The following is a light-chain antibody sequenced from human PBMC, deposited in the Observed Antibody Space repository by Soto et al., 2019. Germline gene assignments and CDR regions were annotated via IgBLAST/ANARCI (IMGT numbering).Light chain of an antibody. CDR3: QQYGSFST. CDR2: DAS. CDR1: QSINNW. J-gene: IGKJ2*01. V-gene: IGKV1-5*01. Sequence: GDRVTITCRATQSINNWLAWYQQKPGKAPKLLISDASSLESEVPSRFSGSGSGTEFTLTISSLQPDDFATYYCQQYGSFSTFGQGTKLEIK.